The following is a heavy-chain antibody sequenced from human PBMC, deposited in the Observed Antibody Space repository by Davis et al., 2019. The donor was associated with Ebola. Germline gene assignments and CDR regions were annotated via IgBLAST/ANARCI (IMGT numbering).Heavy chain of an antibody. CDR3: ARVPAAIRDYYYGMDV. D-gene: IGHD2-2*02. V-gene: IGHV1-18*01. CDR2: ISAYNGNT. J-gene: IGHJ6*02. CDR1: GYTFTSYG. Sequence: ASVKVSCKASGYTFTSYGISWVRQAPGQGLEWMGWISAYNGNTNYAQKLQGRVTMTTDTSTSTAYMELRSLRSDDTAVYYCARVPAAIRDYYYGMDVWGQGTTVTVSS.